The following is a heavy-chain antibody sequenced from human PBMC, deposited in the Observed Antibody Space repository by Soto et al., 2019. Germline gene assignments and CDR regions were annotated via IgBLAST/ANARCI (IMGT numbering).Heavy chain of an antibody. J-gene: IGHJ6*02. CDR3: ARVSPYCSGGSCSYYYYYGMDV. V-gene: IGHV4-59*01. CDR1: GGSISSYY. Sequence: SETLSLTCTVSGGSISSYYWSWIRQPPGKGLEWIGYIYYSGSTNYNPSLKSRVTISVDTSKNQFSLKLSSVTAADAAVYYCARVSPYCSGGSCSYYYYYGMDVWGQGTTVT. CDR2: IYYSGST. D-gene: IGHD2-15*01.